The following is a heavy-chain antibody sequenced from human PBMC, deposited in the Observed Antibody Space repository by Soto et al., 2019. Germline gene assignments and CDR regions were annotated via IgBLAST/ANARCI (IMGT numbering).Heavy chain of an antibody. CDR3: ARDLAAVPRAIDY. V-gene: IGHV4-59*01. J-gene: IGHJ4*02. Sequence: QVQLQESGPGLLKPSETLSLTCTVSGGSISSYFYIWVRQPPGKGLEWIGSVYYTGTTDYNPSLKSRVTISVDTSKTQFSLNLRSVTAAYTAVYYCARDLAAVPRAIDYWGRGTLVTVSS. D-gene: IGHD6-13*01. CDR1: GGSISSYF. CDR2: VYYTGTT.